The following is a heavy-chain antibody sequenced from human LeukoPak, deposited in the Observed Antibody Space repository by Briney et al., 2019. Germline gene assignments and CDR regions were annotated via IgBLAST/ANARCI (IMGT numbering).Heavy chain of an antibody. D-gene: IGHD3-10*01. CDR3: ARRYDSGSYHLPH. CDR1: GYTFTSYD. J-gene: IGHJ4*02. CDR2: MNPNSGNT. V-gene: IGHV1-8*01. Sequence: ASVKVSCKASGYTFTSYDINWVRQAAGQRLEWMGWMNPNSGNTGYAQKFQGRITMARNTSISTAYMELSSLTSEDTAVYFCARRYDSGSYHLPHWGQGTLVTVSS.